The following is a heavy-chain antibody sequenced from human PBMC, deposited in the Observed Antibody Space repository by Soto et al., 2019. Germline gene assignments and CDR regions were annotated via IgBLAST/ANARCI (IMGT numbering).Heavy chain of an antibody. D-gene: IGHD5-12*01. V-gene: IGHV3-48*03. CDR1: GFTFTSHQ. J-gene: IGHJ3*02. Sequence: EVQLVESGGGLVQPGRSLRLSCAASGFTFTSHQMNWVRQAPGKGLEWVSYITSSGSTVYYADSVKGRFTISRDNTKNSLYLEMNSLRAEDTAVYYCAREGIYSYGVATFDTWGQGTMVTVSS. CDR3: AREGIYSYGVATFDT. CDR2: ITSSGSTV.